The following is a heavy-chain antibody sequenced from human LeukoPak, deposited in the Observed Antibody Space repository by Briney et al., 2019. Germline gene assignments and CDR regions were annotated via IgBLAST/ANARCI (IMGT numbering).Heavy chain of an antibody. CDR1: GYSFTNYW. V-gene: IGHV5-10-1*01. Sequence: GASLTISFKGSGYSFTNYWISWVRPMPGKGGEWMGRIDPRDSYTKYSPSFERHVTISVDRSISSAFLQWNSLKASDSAMYYCATGASKVTTDFANYWGQGTQVAVSS. CDR2: IDPRDSYT. D-gene: IGHD4-17*01. J-gene: IGHJ4*02. CDR3: ATGASKVTTDFANY.